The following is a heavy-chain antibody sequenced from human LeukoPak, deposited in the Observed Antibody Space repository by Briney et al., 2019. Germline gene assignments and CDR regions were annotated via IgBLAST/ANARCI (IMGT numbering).Heavy chain of an antibody. CDR2: FDWDDDK. Sequence: SGPALVKPTQTLTLTCTFSGFSLSTSGMCVSWIRQPPGKALEWLARFDWDDDKYYSRSLNTRRIISKDTSKNQVVLTMPNMDPVDTATYYCARTQIDSSFDYWGQGTLVTVSS. CDR3: ARTQIDSSFDY. V-gene: IGHV2-70*11. D-gene: IGHD3-22*01. CDR1: GFSLSTSGMC. J-gene: IGHJ4*02.